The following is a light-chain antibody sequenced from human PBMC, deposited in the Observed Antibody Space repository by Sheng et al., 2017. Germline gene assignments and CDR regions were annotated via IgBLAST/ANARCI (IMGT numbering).Light chain of an antibody. CDR3: SSYTSTSTLWV. J-gene: IGLJ3*02. Sequence: QSALTQPASVSGSPGQSITISCTGTSSDVGKHNFVSWYQQHPGKAPKLMIYDVSNRPSGVSDRFSGSKSGYTASLTISGLQAEDEADYYCSSYTSTSTLWVFGGGTKLTVL. V-gene: IGLV2-14*03. CDR2: DVS. CDR1: SSDVGKHNF.